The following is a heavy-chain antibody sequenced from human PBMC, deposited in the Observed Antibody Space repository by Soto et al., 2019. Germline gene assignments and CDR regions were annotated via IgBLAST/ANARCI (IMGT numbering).Heavy chain of an antibody. D-gene: IGHD3-3*01. Sequence: GGSLRLSCAASGFTFSSYAMHWVRQAPGKGLEWVAVISYDGSNKYYADSVKGRFTISRDNSKNTLYLQMNRLRAEDTAVYYCARAYDFWSGYYGGTPDYWGQGTLVTVSS. CDR1: GFTFSSYA. J-gene: IGHJ4*02. CDR3: ARAYDFWSGYYGGTPDY. CDR2: ISYDGSNK. V-gene: IGHV3-30-3*01.